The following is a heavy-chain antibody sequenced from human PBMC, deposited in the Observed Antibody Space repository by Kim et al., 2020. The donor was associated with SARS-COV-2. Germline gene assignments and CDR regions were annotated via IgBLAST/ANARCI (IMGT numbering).Heavy chain of an antibody. CDR2: IKSKTDGGTT. Sequence: GGSLRLSCAASGFTFSNAWMSWVRQAPGKGLEWVGRIKSKTDGGTTDYAAPVKGRFTISRDDSKNTLYLQMNSLKTEDTAVYYCTTLEWLLPEDDAFDIWGQGTMVTVSS. D-gene: IGHD3-3*01. V-gene: IGHV3-15*01. J-gene: IGHJ3*02. CDR3: TTLEWLLPEDDAFDI. CDR1: GFTFSNAW.